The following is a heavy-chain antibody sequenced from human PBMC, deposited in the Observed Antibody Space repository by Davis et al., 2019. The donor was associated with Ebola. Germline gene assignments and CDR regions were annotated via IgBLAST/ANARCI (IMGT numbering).Heavy chain of an antibody. CDR1: GFSFSSHW. V-gene: IGHV3-7*03. CDR2: IRQDGSEK. CDR3: AREAVWRFDP. J-gene: IGHJ5*02. D-gene: IGHD3-16*01. Sequence: GESLEISCAASGFSFSSHWMSWVRQVPGKGLEWVANIRQDGSEKHYVDSVKGRFTISRDNAKNSLYLQMNSLRAEDTAVYYCAREAVWRFDPWGQGTLVTVSS.